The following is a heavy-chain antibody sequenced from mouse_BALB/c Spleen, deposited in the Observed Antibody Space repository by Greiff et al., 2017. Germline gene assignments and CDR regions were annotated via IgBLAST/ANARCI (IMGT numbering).Heavy chain of an antibody. J-gene: IGHJ4*01. CDR3: ARYRGARATNAMDY. D-gene: IGHD3-1*01. CDR1: GFTFSSYT. V-gene: IGHV5-9*03. Sequence: EVQGVESGGGLVKPGGSLKLSCAASGFTFSSYTMSWVRQTPEKRLEWVATISSGGGNTYYPDSVKGRFTISRDNAKNNLYLQMSSLRSEDTALYYCARYRGARATNAMDYWGQGTSVTVSS. CDR2: ISSGGGNT.